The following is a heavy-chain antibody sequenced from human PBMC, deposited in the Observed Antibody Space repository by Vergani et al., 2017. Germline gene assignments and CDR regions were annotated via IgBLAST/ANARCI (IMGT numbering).Heavy chain of an antibody. V-gene: IGHV3-30-3*01. CDR1: GFTFSSYA. CDR2: ISYDGSNK. CDR3: ATGIAAAVNWFDP. J-gene: IGHJ5*02. D-gene: IGHD6-13*01. Sequence: QVQLVESGGGVVQPGRSLRLSCAASGFTFSSYAMHWVRQAPGKGLEWVAVISYDGSNKYYADSVKGRFTISRDNSKNTLYLQMNSLRAEDTAVYYCATGIAAAVNWFDPWGQGTLVIVSS.